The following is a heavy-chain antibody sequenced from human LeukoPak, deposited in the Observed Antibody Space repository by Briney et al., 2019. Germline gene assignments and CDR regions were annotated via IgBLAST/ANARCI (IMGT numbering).Heavy chain of an antibody. D-gene: IGHD5-12*01. Sequence: PGGSLRLSCAASGFTFDDYAMHWVRQAPGKGLGWVSLISGDGGSTYYADSVKGRFTISRDNSKNSLYLQMNSLRTEDTALYYCAKDQGSGYDPPASDYWGQGTLVTVSS. CDR1: GFTFDDYA. CDR3: AKDQGSGYDPPASDY. V-gene: IGHV3-43*02. J-gene: IGHJ4*02. CDR2: ISGDGGST.